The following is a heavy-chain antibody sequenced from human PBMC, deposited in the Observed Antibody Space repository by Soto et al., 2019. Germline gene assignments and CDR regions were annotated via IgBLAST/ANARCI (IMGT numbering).Heavy chain of an antibody. Sequence: QVQLVQSGAEVKKPGASVKVSCKASGYTFTSYYMHWVRQAPGQGLEWMGIINPSGGSTSYAQKFQGKVTMTRDTSTSTVYMEVSSLRSEDTAMYCCATRALAAVYFDYWGQGTLVTVSS. CDR1: GYTFTSYY. D-gene: IGHD6-13*01. CDR2: INPSGGST. V-gene: IGHV1-46*01. J-gene: IGHJ4*02. CDR3: ATRALAAVYFDY.